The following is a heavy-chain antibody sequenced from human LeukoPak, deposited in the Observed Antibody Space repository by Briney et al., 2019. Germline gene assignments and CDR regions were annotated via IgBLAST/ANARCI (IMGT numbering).Heavy chain of an antibody. CDR3: ARGVVGATRWFDP. CDR2: IFYSGST. CDR1: GGSISSYY. J-gene: IGHJ5*02. Sequence: SETLSLTCTVSGGSISSYYWSWIRQPPGKGLEWIGYIFYSGSTNYNPSLTSRVTISVDTSKNQFSLKLSSVTAADTAVYYCARGVVGATRWFDPWGQGTLVTVSS. D-gene: IGHD1-26*01. V-gene: IGHV4-59*01.